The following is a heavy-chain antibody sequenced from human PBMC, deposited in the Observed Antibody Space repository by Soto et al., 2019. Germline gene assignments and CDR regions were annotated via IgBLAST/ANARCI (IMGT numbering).Heavy chain of an antibody. CDR2: IHAGIGDT. Sequence: ASVKVSCKASGYSFPSYTMHWVRQAPGQRLEWMGWIHAGIGDTKYSEKFQGRVTITRDTPASTAYMEVSSLRSEDTAVYYCARSPPITVAAPPSRGRNYYSGMDVWGQGTMVTVSS. D-gene: IGHD6-19*01. CDR1: GYSFPSYT. CDR3: ARSPPITVAAPPSRGRNYYSGMDV. J-gene: IGHJ6*02. V-gene: IGHV1-3*01.